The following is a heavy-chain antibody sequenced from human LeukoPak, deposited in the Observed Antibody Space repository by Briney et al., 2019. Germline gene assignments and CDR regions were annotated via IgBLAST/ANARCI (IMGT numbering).Heavy chain of an antibody. CDR2: ISSVSSYI. J-gene: IGHJ6*03. D-gene: IGHD2-2*02. CDR1: GFTFSSYS. CDR3: AKQIVPAARPSYYYYMDV. Sequence: GGSLRLSCAASGFTFSSYSMNWVRQAPGKGLEWVSSISSVSSYIYYADSVKGRFTISRDNSKNTLYLQMNSLRAEDTAVYYCAKQIVPAARPSYYYYMDVWGKGTTVSISS. V-gene: IGHV3-21*01.